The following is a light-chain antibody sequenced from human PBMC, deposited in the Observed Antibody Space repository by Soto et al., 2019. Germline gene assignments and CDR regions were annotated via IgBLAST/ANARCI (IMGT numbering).Light chain of an antibody. Sequence: DIVMTQSQASLAVSLGARATINCKSSQSVLYSSNNKNYLVWYQQKPGQPPKLLIYWASTRESGVPDRFSGSGSGTDFTLTISSLQAEDVAVYYCQQYYSTPLTFGGGTKVDIK. CDR2: WAS. V-gene: IGKV4-1*01. J-gene: IGKJ4*01. CDR3: QQYYSTPLT. CDR1: QSVLYSSNNKNY.